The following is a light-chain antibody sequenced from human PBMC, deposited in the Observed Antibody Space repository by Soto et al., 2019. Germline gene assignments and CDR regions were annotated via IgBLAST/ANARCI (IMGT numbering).Light chain of an antibody. J-gene: IGKJ1*01. Sequence: DIQLTQSPSSLSASLGDRVTITCRASQDIKNFLAWYQQRPGKVPDLLIYAASTLRSGVPSRFSGNASGTDFSFTISSLQPEDVANYYCQKYDRAPAMFGQGTKVDIK. V-gene: IGKV1-27*01. CDR3: QKYDRAPAM. CDR1: QDIKNF. CDR2: AAS.